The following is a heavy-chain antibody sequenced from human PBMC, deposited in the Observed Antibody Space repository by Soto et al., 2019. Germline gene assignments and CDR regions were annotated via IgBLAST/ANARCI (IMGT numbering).Heavy chain of an antibody. CDR1: RFTFGGYA. Sequence: GGSLRLSCSASRFTFGGYAMSWVRQAPGKGLEWVSGITGNAANTVYADSVKGRFTISRDNSRNALYLQLNSLRAEDTAVYFCAKAARDCGGDCYSSYFDSWGQGALVTVSS. J-gene: IGHJ4*02. D-gene: IGHD2-21*02. CDR3: AKAARDCGGDCYSSYFDS. V-gene: IGHV3-23*01. CDR2: ITGNAANT.